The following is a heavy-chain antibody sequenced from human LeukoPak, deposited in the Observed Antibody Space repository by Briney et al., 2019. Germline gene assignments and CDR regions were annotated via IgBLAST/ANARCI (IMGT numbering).Heavy chain of an antibody. CDR3: AKEGSPRGYSYGPDAFDI. CDR1: GFTFSSYS. D-gene: IGHD5-18*01. V-gene: IGHV3-21*04. J-gene: IGHJ3*02. CDR2: ISSSSSYI. Sequence: GGSLRLSCAASGFTFSSYSMNWVRQAPGKGLEWVSSISSSSSYIYYADSVKGRFTISRDNAKNSLYLQMNSLRAEDTAVYYCAKEGSPRGYSYGPDAFDIWGQGTMVTVSS.